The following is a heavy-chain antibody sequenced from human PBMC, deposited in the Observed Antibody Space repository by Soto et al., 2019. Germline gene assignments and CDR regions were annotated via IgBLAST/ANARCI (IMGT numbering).Heavy chain of an antibody. J-gene: IGHJ6*02. Sequence: QVQLVESGGGVVQPGRSLRLSCAASGFTFSSCAMHWVRQAPGKGLEWVAVISYDGSNKYYADSVKGRFTISRDNSKNTLYLQMNSLRAEDTAVYYCARDLPTTVVYGMDVWGQGTTVTVSS. D-gene: IGHD4-17*01. CDR3: ARDLPTTVVYGMDV. CDR2: ISYDGSNK. CDR1: GFTFSSCA. V-gene: IGHV3-30-3*01.